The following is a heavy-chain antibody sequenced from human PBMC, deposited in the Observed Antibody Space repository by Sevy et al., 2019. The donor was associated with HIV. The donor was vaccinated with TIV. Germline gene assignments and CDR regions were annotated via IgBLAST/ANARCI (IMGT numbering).Heavy chain of an antibody. CDR2: ISGSAGTT. V-gene: IGHV3-23*01. CDR1: GFTFSRYA. Sequence: GGSLRLSCAASGFTFSRYAMSWVRQAPGKGLEWISTISGSAGTTYYADSLRGRFTISRDNSKNTLSLQMMTLRAEDTAVYYCAIDGPGGIRGWVFDIWGLGTMVTVSS. D-gene: IGHD1-26*01. J-gene: IGHJ3*02. CDR3: AIDGPGGIRGWVFDI.